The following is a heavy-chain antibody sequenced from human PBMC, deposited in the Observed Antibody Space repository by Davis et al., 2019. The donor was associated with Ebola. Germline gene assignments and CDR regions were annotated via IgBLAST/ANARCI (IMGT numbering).Heavy chain of an antibody. CDR3: TRRLPADWFDP. CDR1: GGSISSGSYY. V-gene: IGHV4-39*01. CDR2: IHYKAHT. Sequence: GPLRPSCTVPGGSISSGSYYWGWIRQPPGKGLDWVVAIHYKAHTYHNPSLKSPVTISADTSKDQFSLKPNSVTAADTAIYYCTRRLPADWFDPWGRGTLVSVSS. J-gene: IGHJ5*02.